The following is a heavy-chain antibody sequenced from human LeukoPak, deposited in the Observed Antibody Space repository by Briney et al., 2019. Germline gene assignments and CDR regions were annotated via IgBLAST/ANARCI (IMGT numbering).Heavy chain of an antibody. Sequence: PGRSLRLSCAASGFTFSSYAMHWVRQAPGKGLEWVAVISYDGSNKYYADSVKGRFTISRDNSKNTLYLQMNSLRAEDTAVYYCARGVWDSSGYFLTFFDYWGQGTLVTVSS. J-gene: IGHJ4*02. CDR1: GFTFSSYA. CDR3: ARGVWDSSGYFLTFFDY. CDR2: ISYDGSNK. V-gene: IGHV3-30*04. D-gene: IGHD3-22*01.